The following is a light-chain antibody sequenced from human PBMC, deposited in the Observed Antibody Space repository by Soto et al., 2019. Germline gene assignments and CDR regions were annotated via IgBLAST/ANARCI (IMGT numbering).Light chain of an antibody. V-gene: IGLV2-14*01. CDR3: TSFTTSSTWV. J-gene: IGLJ3*02. CDR2: EVS. CDR1: SSDVGAYNY. Sequence: QSALTQPASVSGSPGQSITISCTGTSSDVGAYNYVSWYQQHPGKAPKLMIYEVSNRPSGVSNRFSGSKSGNTASLTISGLQAEDEADYYFTSFTTSSTWVFGGGTKLTVL.